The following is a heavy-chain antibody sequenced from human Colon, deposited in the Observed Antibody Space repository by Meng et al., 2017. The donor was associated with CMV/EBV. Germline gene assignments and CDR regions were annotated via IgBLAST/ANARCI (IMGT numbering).Heavy chain of an antibody. CDR1: GGSISGYH. J-gene: IGHJ4*02. Sequence: SETLSLTCTVSGGSISGYHWSWIREPPGKGLEWIGYIYNSGSSNYNPSLKSRLTISLDTSKNKFSLKLSSVTAADTAVYYFARGYGSGSLDHWGQGTLVTVSS. D-gene: IGHD3-10*01. CDR2: IYNSGSS. V-gene: IGHV4-59*01. CDR3: ARGYGSGSLDH.